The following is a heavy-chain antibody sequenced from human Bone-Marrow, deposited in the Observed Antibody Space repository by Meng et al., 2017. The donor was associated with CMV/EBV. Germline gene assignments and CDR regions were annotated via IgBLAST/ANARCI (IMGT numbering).Heavy chain of an antibody. Sequence: GESLKISCAASGFTVSSYAMNWVRQAPGKGLEWVSSISTSGTYIYYADSVKGRFTISRDNAKNSLFLQMSSLTAEDTAVYYCAREVSGSYWFDYWGQGTPVTVSS. CDR2: ISTSGTYI. V-gene: IGHV3-21*01. CDR3: AREVSGSYWFDY. CDR1: GFTVSSYA. D-gene: IGHD1-26*01. J-gene: IGHJ4*02.